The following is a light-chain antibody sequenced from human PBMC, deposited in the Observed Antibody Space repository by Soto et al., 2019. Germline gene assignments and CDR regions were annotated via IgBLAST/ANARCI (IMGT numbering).Light chain of an antibody. CDR2: DDR. J-gene: IGLJ2*01. CDR3: QVWDSSSDQPCVV. V-gene: IGLV3-21*02. CDR1: NIGSKS. Sequence: SYELTQPPSVSVAPGQTARITCGGNNIGSKSVHWYQQKPGQAPVLVVYDDRDRPAGIPERFSGANSGDTATLTVSRVEAGDEADYYCQVWDSSSDQPCVVFGGGTKLTVL.